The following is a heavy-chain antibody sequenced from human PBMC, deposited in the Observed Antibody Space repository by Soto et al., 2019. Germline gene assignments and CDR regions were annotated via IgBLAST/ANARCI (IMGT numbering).Heavy chain of an antibody. Sequence: SETLSLTCTVSGGSISSYYWSWIRQPPGKGLEWIGEINHSGSTNYNPSLKSRVTISVDTSKNQFSLKLSSVTAADTAVYYCARDGNWFDPWGHGTLVTVSS. V-gene: IGHV4-34*01. CDR2: INHSGST. CDR3: ARDGNWFDP. CDR1: GGSISSYY. J-gene: IGHJ5*02.